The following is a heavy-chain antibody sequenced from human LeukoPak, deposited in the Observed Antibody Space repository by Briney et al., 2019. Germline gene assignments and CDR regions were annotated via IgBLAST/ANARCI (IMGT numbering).Heavy chain of an antibody. CDR2: ISGSGGST. CDR1: GFTFSSYA. V-gene: IGHV3-23*01. Sequence: TGGSLRLSCAASGFTFSSYAMSWVRQAPGKGLEWVSAISGSGGSTYYADSVKGRFTISRDNSKNTLYLQMNSLRAEDTAVYYCAKDGDDPQGYFAYWGQGTLVTVSS. CDR3: AKDGDDPQGYFAY. J-gene: IGHJ4*02. D-gene: IGHD7-27*01.